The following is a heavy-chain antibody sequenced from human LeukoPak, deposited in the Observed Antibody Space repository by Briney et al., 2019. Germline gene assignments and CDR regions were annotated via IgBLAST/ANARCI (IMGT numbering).Heavy chain of an antibody. CDR2: ISSSGSTI. V-gene: IGHV3-48*03. Sequence: GGSLRLSCAASGFTFSSYEMNWVRQAPGKGLEWVSYISSSGSTIYYADSVKGRFTISRVNAKNSLYLQMNSLRAEDTAVYYCARISGYYLFDYWGQGTLVTVSS. D-gene: IGHD3-22*01. CDR1: GFTFSSYE. J-gene: IGHJ4*02. CDR3: ARISGYYLFDY.